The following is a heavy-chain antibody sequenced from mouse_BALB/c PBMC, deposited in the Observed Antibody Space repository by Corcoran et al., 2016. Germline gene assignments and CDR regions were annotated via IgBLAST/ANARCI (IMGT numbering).Heavy chain of an antibody. J-gene: IGHJ4*01. CDR2: ISYDGSN. CDR3: AAIYDGYAMDY. D-gene: IGHD2-3*01. CDR1: GYSITSGYY. V-gene: IGHV3-6*02. Sequence: DVQLQESGNGLVKPSQSLSLTCSVTGYSITSGYYCNWIRQFPGNKLEWMGYISYDGSNNYNPSLKNRISSTRDTSKNQFFLKLNSVTTEDTATYYCAAIYDGYAMDYWGQGTSVTVSS.